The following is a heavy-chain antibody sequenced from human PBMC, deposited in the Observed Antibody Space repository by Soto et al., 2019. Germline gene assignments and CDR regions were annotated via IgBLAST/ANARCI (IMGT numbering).Heavy chain of an antibody. D-gene: IGHD6-19*01. J-gene: IGHJ6*02. V-gene: IGHV5-10-1*01. Sequence: PGESLKISCKGSGYSFTSYLISWVRQMPGKGLEWMGRIDPSDSYTNYSPSFQGHVTISADKSISTAYLQWSSLKASDTAMYYCARHGAVAGYYYYYGMDVWGQGTTVTVSS. CDR1: GYSFTSYL. CDR2: IDPSDSYT. CDR3: ARHGAVAGYYYYYGMDV.